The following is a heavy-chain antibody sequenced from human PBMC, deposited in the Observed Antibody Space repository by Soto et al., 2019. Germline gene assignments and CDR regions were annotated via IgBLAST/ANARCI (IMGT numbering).Heavy chain of an antibody. V-gene: IGHV3-53*01. D-gene: IGHD3-16*01. CDR1: GFIVSSYY. CDR2: IYSGGST. Sequence: PGGSLRLSCAGSGFIVSSYYMSWVRQAPGKGLEWISVIYSGGSTYYADSVKGRFTISRDNANNTVFLQMNSLRAEDTAVYYCVKMGGFDYWGQGAVVTVSS. J-gene: IGHJ4*02. CDR3: VKMGGFDY.